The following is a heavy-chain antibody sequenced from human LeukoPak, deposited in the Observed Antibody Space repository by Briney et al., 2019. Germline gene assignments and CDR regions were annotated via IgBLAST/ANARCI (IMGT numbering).Heavy chain of an antibody. CDR2: IRRDGGEA. D-gene: IGHD6-13*01. V-gene: IGHV3-7*01. CDR1: GFTFSNFR. CDR3: ARDFAAAVG. Sequence: PGGSLRLSCAASGFTFSNFRMSWVRQAPGKGLEWVANIRRDGGEAHYVESVRGRFIVSRDNAKNSVFPQMNSLRAEDTAVYYCARDFAAAVGWGQGTLVTVSS. J-gene: IGHJ4*02.